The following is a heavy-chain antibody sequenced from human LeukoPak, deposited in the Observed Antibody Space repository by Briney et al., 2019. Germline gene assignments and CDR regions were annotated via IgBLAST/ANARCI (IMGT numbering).Heavy chain of an antibody. CDR3: ARRPPYYDSSGYWSGDAFDI. CDR1: GGSISSGGYS. J-gene: IGHJ3*02. D-gene: IGHD3-22*01. Sequence: SQTLSLTCAVSGGSISSGGYSWSWIRQPPGKGLEWIGYIYHSGSTYYNPSLKSRVTISVDRSKNQFSLKLSSVTAADTAVYYCARRPPYYDSSGYWSGDAFDIWGQGTMVTVSS. CDR2: IYHSGST. V-gene: IGHV4-30-2*01.